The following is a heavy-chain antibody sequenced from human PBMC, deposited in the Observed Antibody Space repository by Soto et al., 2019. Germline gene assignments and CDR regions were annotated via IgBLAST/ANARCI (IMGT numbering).Heavy chain of an antibody. J-gene: IGHJ6*02. V-gene: IGHV3-23*01. CDR1: GFNFTIYA. CDR2: ISGSGSGYKT. D-gene: IGHD3-10*01. Sequence: GGSLRLSCAASGFNFTIYAMYWLRQAPGKGLEWVSAISGSGSGYKTYYADSVKGRFTISRDNSKKTLYLQMNSLRAEDTAVYYCAKFSGSYYSRRGMDVWGQGTTVTVSS. CDR3: AKFSGSYYSRRGMDV.